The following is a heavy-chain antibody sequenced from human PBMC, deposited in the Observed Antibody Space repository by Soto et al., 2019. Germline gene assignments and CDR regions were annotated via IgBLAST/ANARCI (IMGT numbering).Heavy chain of an antibody. CDR3: ARDLLQYSYGEFSYYYGRHV. Sequence: PGGSLRLSCAASGFTFSSYEMNWVRRAPGKGLEWVSSISSSGSTIYYADSVTGRFTISRDIAQTSLYLQMNSLRAEDTAVYYLARDLLQYSYGEFSYYYGRHVCGRGTTGPGSS. CDR2: ISSSGSTI. V-gene: IGHV3-48*03. D-gene: IGHD5-18*01. J-gene: IGHJ6*02. CDR1: GFTFSSYE.